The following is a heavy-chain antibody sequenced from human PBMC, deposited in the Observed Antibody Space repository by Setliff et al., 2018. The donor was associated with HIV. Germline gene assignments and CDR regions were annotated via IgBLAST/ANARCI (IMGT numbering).Heavy chain of an antibody. CDR1: DASITADTFY. V-gene: IGHV4-31*03. CDR2: IHNSGTT. J-gene: IGHJ4*02. Sequence: SETLSLTCTVSDASITADTFYWNWLRQPPGKGPEWIGYIHNSGTTHYNPAFESRLIISLDMSNNRFSLKLTSVTAADTAVYYCAREVRWELPQGFDHWGQGSQVTVSS. D-gene: IGHD1-26*01. CDR3: AREVRWELPQGFDH.